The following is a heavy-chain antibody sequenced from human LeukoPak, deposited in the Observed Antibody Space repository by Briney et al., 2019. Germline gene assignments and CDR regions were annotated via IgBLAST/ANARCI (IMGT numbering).Heavy chain of an antibody. D-gene: IGHD3-22*01. J-gene: IGHJ4*02. V-gene: IGHV5-51*01. Sequence: GESLKISCKGSGYSFTSYWIGWVRQMPGKGLEWMGIIYPGDSDTRYSPSFQGQVTISADKSISTAYLQWSSLKASDTAMYYCASGGPNYDSSGYYDYWGQGTLVTVSS. CDR2: IYPGDSDT. CDR3: ASGGPNYDSSGYYDY. CDR1: GYSFTSYW.